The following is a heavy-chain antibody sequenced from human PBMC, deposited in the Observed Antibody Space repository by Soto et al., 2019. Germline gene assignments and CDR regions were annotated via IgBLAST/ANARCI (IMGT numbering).Heavy chain of an antibody. CDR1: EFTFSTYA. D-gene: IGHD3-10*01. Sequence: EVQLVESGGGLVQPGGSLRLSCAASEFTFSTYAMNCVRQAPGQGLEGVSYISSSRQNIRDADSVKGRFTISRDNAKNSLYLRMNSLRAEDTAVYYCARDQSRGQVFYYYMDVWGKGTTVTVSS. CDR2: ISSSRQNI. CDR3: ARDQSRGQVFYYYMDV. V-gene: IGHV3-48*01. J-gene: IGHJ6*03.